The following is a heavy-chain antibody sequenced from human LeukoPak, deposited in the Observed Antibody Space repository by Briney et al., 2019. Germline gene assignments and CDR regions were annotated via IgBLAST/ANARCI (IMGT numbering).Heavy chain of an antibody. V-gene: IGHV3-21*01. D-gene: IGHD3-9*01. Sequence: GGSLRLSCAASGFTFSSYSMNWVRQAPGKGLEWVSSISSSSYIYYADSMKGRFTISRDNAKNSLYLQMNSLRAEDTAVYYCARGRGDYDILTGYHPNWGQGTLVTVSS. CDR1: GFTFSSYS. CDR2: ISSSSYI. J-gene: IGHJ4*02. CDR3: ARGRGDYDILTGYHPN.